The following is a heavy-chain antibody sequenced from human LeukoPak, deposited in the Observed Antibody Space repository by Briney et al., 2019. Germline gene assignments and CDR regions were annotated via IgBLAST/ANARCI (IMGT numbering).Heavy chain of an antibody. V-gene: IGHV4-61*08. CDR2: IYYSGST. CDR1: GGSISSGDHY. J-gene: IGHJ6*03. CDR3: ARMRQQPYYYYHYMDV. D-gene: IGHD6-13*01. Sequence: SETLSLTCSVSGGSISSGDHYWSWIRQPPGKGLEWIGYIYYSGSTYYNPSLKSRVAISVDTSKNQFSLNLSSVTAADTAVYYCARMRQQPYYYYHYMDVWGKGTTVTVSS.